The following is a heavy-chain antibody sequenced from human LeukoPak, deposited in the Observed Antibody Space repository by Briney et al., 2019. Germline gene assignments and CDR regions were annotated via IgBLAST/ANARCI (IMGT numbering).Heavy chain of an antibody. CDR3: ATYRQVLLPFES. V-gene: IGHV3-7*03. J-gene: IGHJ4*02. D-gene: IGHD2-8*02. CDR1: GFTFSSDW. CDR2: INPDGSEK. Sequence: EGSLRLSCAVSGFTFSSDWMIWVRQAPGKGLEWVANINPDGSEKNYVDSVRGRFTISRDNSKSTLSLQMNSLRAEDTAIYYCATYRQVLLPFESWGQGTLVTVSS.